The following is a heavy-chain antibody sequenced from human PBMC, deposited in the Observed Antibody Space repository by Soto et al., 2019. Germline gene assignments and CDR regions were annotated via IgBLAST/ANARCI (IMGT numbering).Heavy chain of an antibody. V-gene: IGHV1-18*01. Sequence: GASVKLSCKACGGRISSYTISWVRQAPGRGLEWVGWISPNDGQTSYAQKVQGRVTMTTDRSTSTAYMELRSLISDDTAVYYCARTKDGANWGQGTRVTVSS. CDR2: ISPNDGQT. J-gene: IGHJ4*02. D-gene: IGHD1-26*01. CDR1: GGRISSYT. CDR3: ARTKDGAN.